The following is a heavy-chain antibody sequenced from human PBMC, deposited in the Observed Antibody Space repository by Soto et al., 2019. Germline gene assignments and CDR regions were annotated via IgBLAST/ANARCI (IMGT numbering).Heavy chain of an antibody. V-gene: IGHV3-9*01. J-gene: IGHJ5*02. CDR2: ISYNSGSI. Sequence: GGSLRLSCAASGFTFDDHAMHWVRQAPGKGLEWVSGISYNSGSIGYGDSVRGRFTISRDNARNSLYLQMNSLRPEDTALYYCAKDMNYYSSATYSTPYDSWGQGTLVTVSS. CDR1: GFTFDDHA. D-gene: IGHD3-10*01. CDR3: AKDMNYYSSATYSTPYDS.